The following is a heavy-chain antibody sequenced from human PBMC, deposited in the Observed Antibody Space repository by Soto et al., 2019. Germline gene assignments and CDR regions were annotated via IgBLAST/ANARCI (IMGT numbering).Heavy chain of an antibody. J-gene: IGHJ5*02. Sequence: GASVKVSCKAPGVTFSSYAISWVRQAPGQGLEWMGGIIPIFGTANYAQKFQGRVTITADEATSTAYMGLSSLRSEDPAVYYCARETFGRADFGIGYFPNFSAPWGKGPRVLVAP. D-gene: IGHD3-3*01. CDR1: GVTFSSYA. CDR2: IIPIFGTA. CDR3: ARETFGRADFGIGYFPNFSAP. V-gene: IGHV1-69*13.